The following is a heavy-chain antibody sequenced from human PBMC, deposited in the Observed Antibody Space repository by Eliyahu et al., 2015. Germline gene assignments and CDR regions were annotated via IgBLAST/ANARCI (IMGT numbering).Heavy chain of an antibody. J-gene: IGHJ6*02. CDR1: GFNFSNYV. CDR2: VSYDGSNK. D-gene: IGHD3-16*01. Sequence: VQPGRSLRLSCAASGFNFSNYVMDWVRQAPGKGLEWVAVVSYDGSNKYYAESVKGRFTISRDNSKSTLYLQMNSLRAEDTAVYYCVRDHSALDYNGMDVWGQGTTVTVSS. V-gene: IGHV3-30*01. CDR3: VRDHSALDYNGMDV.